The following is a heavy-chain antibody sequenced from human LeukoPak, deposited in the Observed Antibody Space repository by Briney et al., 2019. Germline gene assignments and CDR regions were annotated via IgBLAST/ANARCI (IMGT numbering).Heavy chain of an antibody. Sequence: GGSQRLSCAASGFTFSTFAMIWVRQPPGKGLEWVSSIFPSGGEIHYADSVRGRFTISRDNSKSTLSLQMNSLRAEDTAIYYCATYRQVLLPFESWGQGTLVTVSS. D-gene: IGHD2-8*02. CDR2: IFPSGGEI. CDR1: GFTFSTFA. J-gene: IGHJ4*02. CDR3: ATYRQVLLPFES. V-gene: IGHV3-23*01.